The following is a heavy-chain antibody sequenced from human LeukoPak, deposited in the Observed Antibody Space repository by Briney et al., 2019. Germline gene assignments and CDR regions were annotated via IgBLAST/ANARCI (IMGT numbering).Heavy chain of an antibody. V-gene: IGHV3-49*03. CDR3: TRAKLQLAAADYFDY. CDR2: IRSKAYGGTT. J-gene: IGHJ4*02. CDR1: GFTFGDYA. D-gene: IGHD6-13*01. Sequence: GRSLRLSCTASGFTFGDYAISWFRQAPGKGLEWVGFIRSKAYGGTTEYAASVKGRFTISRDDSKSIAYLQMNSLKTEDTAVYYCTRAKLQLAAADYFDYWGQGTLVTVSS.